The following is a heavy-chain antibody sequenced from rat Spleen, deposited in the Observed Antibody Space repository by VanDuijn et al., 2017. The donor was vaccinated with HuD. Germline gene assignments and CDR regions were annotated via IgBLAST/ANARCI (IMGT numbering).Heavy chain of an antibody. Sequence: EVQLVESGGGLIQPGRSLKLSCTASGLSFSNYDMAWVRQAPKKGLEWVATINLSGGRVYYVDSVKGRFTISRDNAKSSLYLQMDSLQSEDTATYYCATQDYDGAYYYGWFAYWGQGTLVTVSS. D-gene: IGHD1-12*02. CDR1: GLSFSNYD. J-gene: IGHJ3*01. V-gene: IGHV5S10*01. CDR2: INLSGGRV. CDR3: ATQDYDGAYYYGWFAY.